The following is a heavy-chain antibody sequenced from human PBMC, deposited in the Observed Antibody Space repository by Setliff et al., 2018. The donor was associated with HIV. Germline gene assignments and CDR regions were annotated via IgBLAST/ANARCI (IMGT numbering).Heavy chain of an antibody. Sequence: GGSLRLSCAASGFTFDDYAMHWVRQTPGKGLEWVAGIDWDMGSVDYADSVKGRFTISRDNAKNFLYLQMDSLRAEDTAVYYCSRDFMATTNGFDYWGQGTLVTVSS. CDR1: GFTFDDYA. D-gene: IGHD5-12*01. J-gene: IGHJ4*02. V-gene: IGHV3-9*01. CDR2: IDWDMGSV. CDR3: SRDFMATTNGFDY.